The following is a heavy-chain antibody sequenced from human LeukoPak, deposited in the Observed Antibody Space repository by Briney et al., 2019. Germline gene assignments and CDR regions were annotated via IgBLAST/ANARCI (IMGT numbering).Heavy chain of an antibody. CDR3: ARNYGGNSGWFDP. D-gene: IGHD4-23*01. Sequence: SETLSLTCAVYGGSFSGYYWSWIRQPPGKGLEWIGEINHSGSTNYNPSLKSRVTISVDTSKNQFSLKLSPVTAADTAVYYCARNYGGNSGWFDPWGQGTLVTVSS. CDR1: GGSFSGYY. J-gene: IGHJ5*02. CDR2: INHSGST. V-gene: IGHV4-34*01.